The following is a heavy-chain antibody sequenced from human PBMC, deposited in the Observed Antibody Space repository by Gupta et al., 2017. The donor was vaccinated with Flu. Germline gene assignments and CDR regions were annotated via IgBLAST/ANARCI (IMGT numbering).Heavy chain of an antibody. CDR2: INADIGDT. CDR1: GYTFTSYP. J-gene: IGHJ5*02. V-gene: IGHV1-3*01. D-gene: IGHD3-10*01. Sequence: GYTFTSYPIHWVRQAPGQRLEWMGWINADIGDTKYSQKFQGRITITSDTSASTAYMELSSLRSEDTAVYYCTRLWTGGLDPWGQGTLVTVSS. CDR3: TRLWTGGLDP.